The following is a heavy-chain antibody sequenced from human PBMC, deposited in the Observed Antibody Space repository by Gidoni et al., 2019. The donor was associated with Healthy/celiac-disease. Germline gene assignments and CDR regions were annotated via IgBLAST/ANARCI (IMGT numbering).Heavy chain of an antibody. V-gene: IGHV4-34*01. CDR1: GGSFSGYY. J-gene: IGHJ6*03. D-gene: IGHD2-2*02. CDR2: INHSGST. Sequence: QVQLQQWGAGLLKPSETLSLTCAVYGGSFSGYYWSWIRQPPGKGLEWIGEINHSGSTNYNPSLKSRVTISVDTSKNQFSLKLTSVTAADTAVYYCARGRGYCSSTSCYKTHYYYYYMDVWGKGTTVTVSS. CDR3: ARGRGYCSSTSCYKTHYYYYYMDV.